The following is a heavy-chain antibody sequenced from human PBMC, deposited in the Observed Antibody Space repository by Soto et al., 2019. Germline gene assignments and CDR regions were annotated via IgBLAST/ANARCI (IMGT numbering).Heavy chain of an antibody. J-gene: IGHJ6*02. V-gene: IGHV3-30-3*01. Sequence: QVQLVESGGGVVQPGRSLRLSCVASGFTFSSYAMHWVRQAPGKGLEWVAVISYDGSNKYYADSVKGRFTISRDNSKNTLYLQMNSLRAEDTAVYYCAREPPDGMDVWGQGTTVTVSS. CDR2: ISYDGSNK. CDR3: AREPPDGMDV. CDR1: GFTFSSYA.